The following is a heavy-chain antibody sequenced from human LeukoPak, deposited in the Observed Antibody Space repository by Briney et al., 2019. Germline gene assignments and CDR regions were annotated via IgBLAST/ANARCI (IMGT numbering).Heavy chain of an antibody. Sequence: PSETLSLTCTVSGGSISSSSYYWGWIRQPPGKGLEWIGSIYYSGSTYYNPSLKSRVTMSVDTSKNQFSLKLSSVTAADTAVYYCARSRVAGRLQYFHHWGQGTLVTVSS. CDR1: GGSISSSSYY. V-gene: IGHV4-39*07. D-gene: IGHD6-19*01. J-gene: IGHJ1*01. CDR2: IYYSGST. CDR3: ARSRVAGRLQYFHH.